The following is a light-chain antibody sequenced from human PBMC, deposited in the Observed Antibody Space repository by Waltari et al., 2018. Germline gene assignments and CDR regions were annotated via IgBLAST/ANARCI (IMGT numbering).Light chain of an antibody. J-gene: IGKJ1*01. CDR2: AAS. CDR1: QTIDNY. Sequence: DIQMTQSPSSLSASVGDSVTITCRASQTIDNYLNWYQQKPGKAPKLLIYAASTLQTGVPSRFSGSGSGTEFTLTIGGLQLEDFATYFCQQSDSTPRTFCQGTKVEIK. V-gene: IGKV1-39*01. CDR3: QQSDSTPRT.